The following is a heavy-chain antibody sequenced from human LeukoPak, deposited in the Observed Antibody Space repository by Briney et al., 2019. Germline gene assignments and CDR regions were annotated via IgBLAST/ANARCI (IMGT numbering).Heavy chain of an antibody. Sequence: GGSLRLSCAASGFTFSSYAMSWVRQAPGKGLEWVSTISGSGGSTYYADSVKCRFTISRDNSKKTLYVQMNSLRAEDTAVYYCAAGSAYCGGDCYRWFDPWGQGTLVTVSS. J-gene: IGHJ5*02. CDR3: AAGSAYCGGDCYRWFDP. CDR1: GFTFSSYA. D-gene: IGHD2-21*02. V-gene: IGHV3-23*01. CDR2: ISGSGGST.